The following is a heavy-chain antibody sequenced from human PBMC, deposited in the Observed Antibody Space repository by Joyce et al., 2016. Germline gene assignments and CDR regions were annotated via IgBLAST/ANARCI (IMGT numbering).Heavy chain of an antibody. CDR2: MSGSGDST. D-gene: IGHD2-2*01. J-gene: IGHJ4*02. V-gene: IGHV3-23*01. Sequence: EVQLLESGGGLVQPGGSLRLSCAASGFTFSSYAMTWVRQAPGKGLEWVSGMSGSGDSTYCADSVKGRFTISRDNSKNTLYLQMNSLRAEDTAVYYCVKEEDIVVVPAASSYWGQGTLVTVSS. CDR3: VKEEDIVVVPAASSY. CDR1: GFTFSSYA.